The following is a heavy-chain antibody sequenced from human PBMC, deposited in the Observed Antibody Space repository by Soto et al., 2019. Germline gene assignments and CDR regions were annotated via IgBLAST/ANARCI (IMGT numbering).Heavy chain of an antibody. CDR2: ISYDGSNK. CDR3: AKGEAYYYDSSGYCLDY. CDR1: GFTFSSYG. J-gene: IGHJ4*02. D-gene: IGHD3-22*01. Sequence: QVQLVESGGGVVQPGRSLRLSCAASGFTFSSYGMHWVRQAPGKGLEWVAVISYDGSNKYYADSVKGRFTISRDNSKNTLYLQMHSLRAEDTAVYYCAKGEAYYYDSSGYCLDYWGQGTLVTVSS. V-gene: IGHV3-30*18.